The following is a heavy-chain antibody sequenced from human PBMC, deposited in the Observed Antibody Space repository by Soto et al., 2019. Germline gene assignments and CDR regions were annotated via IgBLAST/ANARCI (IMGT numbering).Heavy chain of an antibody. CDR3: AKGSVLRVVEAPLAILGGVDV. D-gene: IGHD2-8*01. CDR2: MSYDGSHE. Sequence: PGGSLRLSCVASGFTFSSYGMHWVRQAPGKGLEWVAVMSYDGSHEYYADSVKGRFTISRDNSKTILYLQMNSLRLEGTAVYYCAKGSVLRVVEAPLAILGGVDVWGQGAMVTVSS. V-gene: IGHV3-33*06. J-gene: IGHJ6*02. CDR1: GFTFSSYG.